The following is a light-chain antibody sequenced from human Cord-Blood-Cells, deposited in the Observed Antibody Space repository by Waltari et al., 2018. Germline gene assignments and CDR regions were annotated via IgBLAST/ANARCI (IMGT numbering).Light chain of an antibody. J-gene: IGLJ3*02. Sequence: QSALTQPASVSGSPGQPTTISCTGNSSDVGGYNYVSWYQQHPGKAPNLMIYDFSNRASGVFNRFSGSKSGNTASLTISGLQAEGEADYYCSSYTSSSTWVFGGGTKLTGL. CDR2: DFS. CDR3: SSYTSSSTWV. CDR1: SSDVGGYNY. V-gene: IGLV2-14*03.